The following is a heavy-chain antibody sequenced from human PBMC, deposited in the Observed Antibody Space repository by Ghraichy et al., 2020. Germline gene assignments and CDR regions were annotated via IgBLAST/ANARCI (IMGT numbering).Heavy chain of an antibody. J-gene: IGHJ4*01. CDR1: GFDLGNYE. Sequence: GGSLRLSCAEAGFDLGNYEMQWVRQAPWKGLGWVEFIRSKAYGGTTEYAASVKGRFTISRDDSKSIADLQMNSLKTEDTAVYYCTRDRIQLWPRGDYWGHGTLAT. CDR3: TRDRIQLWPRGDY. CDR2: IRSKAYGGTT. D-gene: IGHD5-18*01. V-gene: IGHV3-49*04.